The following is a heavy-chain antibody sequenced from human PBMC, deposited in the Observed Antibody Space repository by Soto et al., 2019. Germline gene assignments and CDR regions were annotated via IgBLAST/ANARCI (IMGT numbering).Heavy chain of an antibody. D-gene: IGHD3-22*01. J-gene: IGHJ5*01. CDR2: IYYSGST. Sequence: TVSLTCTVSGDSISSGGYYWSGIRQPPGKGLEWIGYIYYSGSTYYNPSLKSRVTISVDTSKNQFSLKLGSVTAADTAVYYCARAAMIVVVNVFDIWGSFVPWGPGPFVTV. CDR1: GDSISSGGYY. CDR3: ARAAMIVVVNVFDIWGSFVP. V-gene: IGHV4-30-4*01.